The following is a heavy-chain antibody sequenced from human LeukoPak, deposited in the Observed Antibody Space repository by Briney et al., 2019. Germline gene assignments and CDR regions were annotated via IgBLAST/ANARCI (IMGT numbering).Heavy chain of an antibody. Sequence: GGSLEISVQGSGSSFTSYWIGWVRQMPGKGLEWMGIIYPVDSDTRYSPSFQGQVTISADKSISTAYLQWSSLKASDTAMYYCARPTGLYSSGWYVVYWGQGTLVTVSS. CDR3: ARPTGLYSSGWYVVY. D-gene: IGHD6-19*01. J-gene: IGHJ4*02. V-gene: IGHV5-51*01. CDR2: IYPVDSDT. CDR1: GSSFTSYW.